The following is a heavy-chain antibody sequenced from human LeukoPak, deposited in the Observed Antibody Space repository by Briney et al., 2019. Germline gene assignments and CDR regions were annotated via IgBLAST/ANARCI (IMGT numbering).Heavy chain of an antibody. CDR1: GFNFSMYS. CDR3: TTDRGRYGEAFDI. D-gene: IGHD3-10*01. V-gene: IGHV3-15*01. CDR2: IKSKTDGGTT. J-gene: IGHJ3*02. Sequence: GGSLRLSCVVSGFNFSMYSMEWVRQAPGKGLEWVGRIKSKTDGGTTDYAAPVKGRFTISRDDSKNTLYLQMNSLKTEDTAVYYCTTDRGRYGEAFDIWGQGTMVTVSS.